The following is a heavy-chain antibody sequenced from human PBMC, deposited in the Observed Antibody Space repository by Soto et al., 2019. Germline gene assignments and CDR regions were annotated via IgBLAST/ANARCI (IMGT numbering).Heavy chain of an antibody. CDR3: ARAGVAVPAPPWD. CDR2: INQDGSQR. Sequence: EVQLVESGGGLVQPGGSLRLSCAASGFTFGGYWMTWVRQAPGKGLEWVAHINQDGSQRDYVDTVKGRFTIPRDNAQSPTHLQMNSLRDEDTALYYCARAGVAVPAPPWDWGQGTLVIVSS. J-gene: IGHJ4*02. CDR1: GFTFGGYW. D-gene: IGHD2-15*01. V-gene: IGHV3-7*05.